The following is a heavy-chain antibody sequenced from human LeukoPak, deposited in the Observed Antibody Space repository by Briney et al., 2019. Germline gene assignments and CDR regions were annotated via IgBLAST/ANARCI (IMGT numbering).Heavy chain of an antibody. CDR2: INHSGST. V-gene: IGHV4-34*01. CDR3: ARGFKVYYGSGSYYRSHAFDI. D-gene: IGHD3-10*01. Sequence: KPSETLSLTCAVYGGSFSGYYWSWIRQPPGKGLEWIGEINHSGSTNYNPSLKSRVTISVDTSKNQFSLKLSSVTAADTAVYYCARGFKVYYGSGSYYRSHAFDIWGQGTMVTVSS. CDR1: GGSFSGYY. J-gene: IGHJ3*02.